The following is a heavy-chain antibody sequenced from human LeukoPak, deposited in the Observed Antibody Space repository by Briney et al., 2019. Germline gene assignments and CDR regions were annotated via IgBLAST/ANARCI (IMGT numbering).Heavy chain of an antibody. V-gene: IGHV1-69*13. Sequence: SVKVSCKASGGTFSSYAISWVRQAPGQGLEWMGGIIPIFGTANYAQKFQGRVTITADESTSTAYMELSSLRSEDTAVYYCARATFNDCSSTSCYEYNWFDPWGQGTLVTVSS. CDR2: IIPIFGTA. CDR3: ARATFNDCSSTSCYEYNWFDP. D-gene: IGHD2-2*01. CDR1: GGTFSSYA. J-gene: IGHJ5*02.